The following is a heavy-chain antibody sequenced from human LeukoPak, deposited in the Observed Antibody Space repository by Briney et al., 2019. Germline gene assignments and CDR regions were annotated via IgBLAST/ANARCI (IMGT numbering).Heavy chain of an antibody. V-gene: IGHV4-38-2*02. CDR1: GYSISSGYY. CDR3: ARFIPNYYMDV. CDR2: IYHSGST. D-gene: IGHD3-16*02. J-gene: IGHJ6*03. Sequence: SETLSLTCTVSGYSISSGYYWGWIRQPPGKGLEWIGSIYHSGSTYYNPSLKSRVTISVDTSKNQFSLKLSSVTAADTAVYYCARFIPNYYMDVWGKGTTVTVSS.